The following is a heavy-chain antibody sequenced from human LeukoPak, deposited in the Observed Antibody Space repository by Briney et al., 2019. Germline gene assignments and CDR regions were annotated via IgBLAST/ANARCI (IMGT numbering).Heavy chain of an antibody. Sequence: SQTLSLTCAISGDIFSSNSAAWNWIRQSPSRGLEWLGRTYYRSNWHNDYAVSVKRQITINPDTSKNQFSLHLNSVTPEDTALYYCARSDGGGNDYWGQGTLVTVSS. V-gene: IGHV6-1*01. CDR3: ARSDGGGNDY. D-gene: IGHD4-23*01. CDR1: GDIFSSNSAA. J-gene: IGHJ4*02. CDR2: TYYRSNWHN.